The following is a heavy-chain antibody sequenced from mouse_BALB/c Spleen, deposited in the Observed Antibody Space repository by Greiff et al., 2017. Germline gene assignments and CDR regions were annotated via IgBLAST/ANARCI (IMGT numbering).Heavy chain of an antibody. Sequence: VQLQQSGPGLVKPSQSLSLTCTVTGYSITSDYAWNWIRQFPGNKLEWMGYISYSGSTSYNPSLKSRISITRDTSKNQFFLQLNSVTTEDTATYYCARYDYDEGFAYWGQGTLVTVSA. CDR2: ISYSGST. D-gene: IGHD2-4*01. CDR1: GYSITSDYA. CDR3: ARYDYDEGFAY. J-gene: IGHJ3*01. V-gene: IGHV3-2*02.